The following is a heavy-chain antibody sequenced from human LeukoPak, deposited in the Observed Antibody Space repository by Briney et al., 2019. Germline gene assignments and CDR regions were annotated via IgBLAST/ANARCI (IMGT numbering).Heavy chain of an antibody. CDR3: ARGRDSGSHTYYFDY. J-gene: IGHJ4*02. CDR2: INPKSGYT. V-gene: IGHV1-2*07. Sequence: GASVKVSCKASGYTFTDYYIHWVRQAPGQGLQWMIWINPKSGYTKYAHSFQGRVTTTRDTSINTAYMELSGMRSDDTAVYSCARGRDSGSHTYYFDYWGQGTLVTVSS. D-gene: IGHD1-26*01. CDR1: GYTFTDYY.